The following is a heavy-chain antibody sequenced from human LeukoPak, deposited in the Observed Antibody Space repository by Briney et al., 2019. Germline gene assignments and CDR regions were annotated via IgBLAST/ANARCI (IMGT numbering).Heavy chain of an antibody. CDR2: IYYSGST. Sequence: SETLSLTCTVSGGSISSYYWSWIRQPPGKGLEWLGYIYYSGSTNYNPSLKSRVTISVDTSKNQFSLKLSSVTAADTAVYHCARGASIAVAGEGAFDIWGQGTMVTVSS. CDR1: GGSISSYY. V-gene: IGHV4-59*01. J-gene: IGHJ3*02. CDR3: ARGASIAVAGEGAFDI. D-gene: IGHD6-19*01.